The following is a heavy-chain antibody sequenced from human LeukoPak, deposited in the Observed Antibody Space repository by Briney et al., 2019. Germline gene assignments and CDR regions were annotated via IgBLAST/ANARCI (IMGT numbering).Heavy chain of an antibody. D-gene: IGHD2-21*01. CDR1: GFTFSNFG. CDR3: ARPNCGGTYGMDV. Sequence: PGTSLRLSCAASGFTFSNFGMHWVPQAPGKGLEWVAVTSYDGNNEYYGDSVKGRFTISRDNAKNSLYLQMDSLRDEDTAVYYCARPNCGGTYGMDVWGQGTTVTVSS. J-gene: IGHJ6*02. V-gene: IGHV3-30*03. CDR2: TSYDGNNE.